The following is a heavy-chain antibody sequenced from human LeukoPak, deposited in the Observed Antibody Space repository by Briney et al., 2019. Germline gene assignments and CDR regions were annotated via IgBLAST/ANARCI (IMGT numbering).Heavy chain of an antibody. V-gene: IGHV3-53*01. CDR2: LYSGGNL. J-gene: IGHJ4*02. Sequence: GGSLRLSCAGAGFAFNTHYMSWVRQAPGKGLEWVSTLYSGGNLYYADSVQGRFTISRDDSQNTLYLQMNSLRTEDTAVYYCARGEGHNWNANELSYWGQGTLVTVSS. CDR3: ARGEGHNWNANELSY. D-gene: IGHD1-20*01. CDR1: GFAFNTHY.